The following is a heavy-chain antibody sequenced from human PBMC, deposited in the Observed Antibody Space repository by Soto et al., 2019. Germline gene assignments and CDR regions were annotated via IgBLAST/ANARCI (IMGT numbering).Heavy chain of an antibody. CDR3: ARGDVPKNLDDYIWGSYTGYYFDY. Sequence: QVQLVQSGAEVKKPGASVTVSCKASGYTFTSYGISWVRQAPGQGLEWMGWISAYNGNTNYAQKLQGRVTMTTDTSTSTVYMELRSLRSDDTAVYYCARGDVPKNLDDYIWGSYTGYYFDYWGQGTLVTVSS. J-gene: IGHJ4*02. CDR2: ISAYNGNT. D-gene: IGHD3-16*01. V-gene: IGHV1-18*01. CDR1: GYTFTSYG.